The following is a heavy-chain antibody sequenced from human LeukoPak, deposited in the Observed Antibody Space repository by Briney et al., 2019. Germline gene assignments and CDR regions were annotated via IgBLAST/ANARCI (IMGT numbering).Heavy chain of an antibody. Sequence: PSETLSLTCAVYGGSFSGYYWSWIRQPPGKGLEWIGEINHSGSTNYNPSLKSRVTISVDTSKNQFSLKLSSVTAADTAVYYCARARGYSYNRYYYNGMDVWGQGTTVTVSS. CDR2: INHSGST. CDR3: ARARGYSYNRYYYNGMDV. D-gene: IGHD5-18*01. V-gene: IGHV4-34*01. CDR1: GGSFSGYY. J-gene: IGHJ6*02.